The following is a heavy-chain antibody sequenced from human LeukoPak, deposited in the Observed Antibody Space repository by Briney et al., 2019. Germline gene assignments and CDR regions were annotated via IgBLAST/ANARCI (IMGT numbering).Heavy chain of an antibody. D-gene: IGHD5-24*01. CDR2: INSDGSST. J-gene: IGHJ4*02. Sequence: GGSLRLSCAASGFTFSSYDMHWVRQAPGKGLVWVSRINSDGSSTSYADSVKGRFTISRGNAKNTLYLQMNSLRAEDTAVYYCARSMVTIPIPGGYWGQGTLVTVSS. CDR1: GFTFSSYD. V-gene: IGHV3-74*01. CDR3: ARSMVTIPIPGGY.